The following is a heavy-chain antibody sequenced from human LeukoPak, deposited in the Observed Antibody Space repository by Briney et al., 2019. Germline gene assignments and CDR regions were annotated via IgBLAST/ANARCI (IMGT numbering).Heavy chain of an antibody. CDR3: ARVFLGGDATDV. J-gene: IGHJ6*04. CDR1: GYTFSSYY. D-gene: IGHD2-21*02. V-gene: IGHV1-46*01. CDR2: IIPSDGFT. Sequence: ASVKVSCKASGYTFSSYYVHWVRQAPGQGLEWMGMIIPSDGFTSYAQKFQGRVTMTRDTSISTAYMELSRLRSDDTAVYYCARVFLGGDATDVWGKGTTVTVSS.